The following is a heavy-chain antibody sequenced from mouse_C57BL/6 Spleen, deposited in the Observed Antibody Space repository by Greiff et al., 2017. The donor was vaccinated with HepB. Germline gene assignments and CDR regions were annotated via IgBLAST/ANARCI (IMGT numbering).Heavy chain of an antibody. CDR1: GYTFTSYW. CDR2: IHPNSGST. V-gene: IGHV1-64*01. Sequence: VQLQQPGAELVKPGASVKLSCKASGYTFTSYWMHWVKQRPGQGLEWIGMIHPNSGSTNYNEKFKSKATLTVDKSSSTAYMQLSSLTSEDSAVYYCASSYYSNFWYFDVWGTGTTVTVSS. CDR3: ASSYYSNFWYFDV. J-gene: IGHJ1*03. D-gene: IGHD2-5*01.